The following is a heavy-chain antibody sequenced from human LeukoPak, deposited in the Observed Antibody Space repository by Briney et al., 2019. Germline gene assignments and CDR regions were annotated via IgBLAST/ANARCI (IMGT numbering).Heavy chain of an antibody. Sequence: SETLSLTCTVSGGSISSYYWSWIRQPPGKGLEWIGYIYYSGSTNYNPSLKSRVTISVDTSKNQFSLELSSVTAADTAVYYCASRVKYSSGWYIDYWGQGTLVTVSS. V-gene: IGHV4-59*01. J-gene: IGHJ4*02. D-gene: IGHD6-19*01. CDR1: GGSISSYY. CDR2: IYYSGST. CDR3: ASRVKYSSGWYIDY.